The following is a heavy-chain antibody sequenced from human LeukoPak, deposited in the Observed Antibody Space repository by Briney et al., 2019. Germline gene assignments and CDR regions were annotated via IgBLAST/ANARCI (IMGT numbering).Heavy chain of an antibody. CDR2: IKQDGSEK. V-gene: IGHV3-7*03. Sequence: GGSLRLSCAASGFTFSSYWMSWVRQAPGKGLEWVANIKQDGSEKYYVDSVKGRFTISRDNAKNSLYLQMNSLRAEDTAVYYCAREEYDILTGYPNFDYWGQGTLVTVSS. D-gene: IGHD3-9*01. CDR1: GFTFSSYW. CDR3: AREEYDILTGYPNFDY. J-gene: IGHJ4*02.